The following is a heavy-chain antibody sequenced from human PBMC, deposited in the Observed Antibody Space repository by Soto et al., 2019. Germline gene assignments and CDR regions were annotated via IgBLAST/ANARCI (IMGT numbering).Heavy chain of an antibody. CDR3: AKEQQDSSSWSQFDP. CDR1: GFTFYDYA. J-gene: IGHJ5*02. Sequence: GGSLRLSCAASGFTFYDYAMHWFRQAPGKGLEWVSGISWNSGSIGYADSVKGRFTISRDNAKNSLYLQMNSLRAEDTALYYCAKEQQDSSSWSQFDPWGQETLVTVSS. CDR2: ISWNSGSI. D-gene: IGHD6-13*01. V-gene: IGHV3-9*01.